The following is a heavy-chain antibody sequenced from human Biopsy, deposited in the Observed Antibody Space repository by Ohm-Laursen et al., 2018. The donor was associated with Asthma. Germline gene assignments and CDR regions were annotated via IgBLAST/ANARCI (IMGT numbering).Heavy chain of an antibody. CDR2: ISWNSATI. CDR1: GFKFDEYT. V-gene: IGHV3-9*01. CDR3: AKVRSDWVIAESFDY. J-gene: IGHJ4*02. Sequence: SLRLSCAASGFKFDEYTMHWVRQAPGKGLEWVSGISWNSATIGYADSVEGRFTISRDNAKNSVFLHMDSLRPEDTAFYYCAKVRSDWVIAESFDYWGQGVLVTASS. D-gene: IGHD3-16*02.